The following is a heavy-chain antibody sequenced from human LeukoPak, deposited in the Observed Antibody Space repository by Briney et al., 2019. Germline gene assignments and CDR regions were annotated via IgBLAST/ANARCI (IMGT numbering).Heavy chain of an antibody. CDR2: ISGSGGST. V-gene: IGHV3-23*01. CDR3: ARRSPNYYFDY. Sequence: AGGSLRLSCAASGFTFSSYAMSWVRQAPGKGLEWVSAISGSGGSTYYADSVKGRFTISRDNAKNSLYLQMNSLRAEDTAVYYCARRSPNYYFDYWGQGTPVTVSS. J-gene: IGHJ4*02. CDR1: GFTFSSYA.